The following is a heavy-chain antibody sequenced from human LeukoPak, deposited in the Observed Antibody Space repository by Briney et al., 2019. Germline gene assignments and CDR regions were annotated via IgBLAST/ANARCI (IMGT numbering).Heavy chain of an antibody. Sequence: GASVKVSCTASGGTFSSYAISWVRQAPGQGLEWMGGITPIFGTANYAQKFQGRVTITADESTSTAYMELSSLRSEDTAVYYCARDHKSWWNRGYSGYDFDYWGQGTLVTVSS. CDR2: ITPIFGTA. CDR3: ARDHKSWWNRGYSGYDFDY. J-gene: IGHJ4*02. D-gene: IGHD5-12*01. V-gene: IGHV1-69*13. CDR1: GGTFSSYA.